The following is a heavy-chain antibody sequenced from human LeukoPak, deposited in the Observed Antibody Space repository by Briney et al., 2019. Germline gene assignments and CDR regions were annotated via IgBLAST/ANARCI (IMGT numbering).Heavy chain of an antibody. V-gene: IGHV3-48*04. CDR1: GFSFSTYS. D-gene: IGHD1-1*01. CDR3: ATDSPETAAFDY. J-gene: IGHJ4*02. Sequence: GGSLRLSCAASGFSFSTYSMYWVRQAPGKGLEWVSYIVGSSSTKYYADSVKGRFTISRDNAKNSLYLQMDSLRAEDTAVYYCATDSPETAAFDYWGQGTLVTVSS. CDR2: IVGSSSTK.